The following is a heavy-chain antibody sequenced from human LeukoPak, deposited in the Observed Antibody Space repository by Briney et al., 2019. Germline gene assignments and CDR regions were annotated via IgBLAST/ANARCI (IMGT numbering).Heavy chain of an antibody. J-gene: IGHJ4*02. Sequence: ASVKVSCKASGYTFTSYYMHWVRQAPGQGLEWMGIINPSGGSTSYAQKFQGRVTMTRNTSISTAYMELSSLRSEDTAVYYCARGPGGVFDYWGQGTLVTVSS. CDR1: GYTFTSYY. V-gene: IGHV1-46*01. CDR3: ARGPGGVFDY. D-gene: IGHD3-10*01. CDR2: INPSGGST.